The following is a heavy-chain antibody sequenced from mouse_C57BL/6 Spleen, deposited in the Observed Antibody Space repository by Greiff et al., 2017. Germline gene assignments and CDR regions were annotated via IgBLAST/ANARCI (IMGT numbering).Heavy chain of an antibody. CDR1: GYTFTDYY. J-gene: IGHJ4*01. CDR3: ARSYYDYDAMDY. V-gene: IGHV1-76*01. D-gene: IGHD2-10*01. CDR2: IYPGSGNT. Sequence: QVQLQQSGAELVRPGASVKLSCKASGYTFTDYYINWVKQRPGQGRGWIARIYPGSGNTYYNGKFKGKATLTAEKSSSTAYMQLSSLTSEDSAVYFCARSYYDYDAMDYWGQGTSVTVSS.